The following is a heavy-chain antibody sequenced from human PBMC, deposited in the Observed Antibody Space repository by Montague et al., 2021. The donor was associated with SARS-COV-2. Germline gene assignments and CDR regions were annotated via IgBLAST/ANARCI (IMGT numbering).Heavy chain of an antibody. V-gene: IGHV4-34*01. CDR1: GGSFSDYY. Sequence: SETLSLTCAVYGGSFSDYYWSWIRQPPGKGLEWIGEINHRGSANYNASLKSRLTMSTDTSKNQFSLTLSSVTAADTAVYYCTRASGKKTIFGVVISYFDYWGQGTLVTVSS. J-gene: IGHJ4*02. CDR3: TRASGKKTIFGVVISYFDY. CDR2: INHRGSA. D-gene: IGHD3-3*01.